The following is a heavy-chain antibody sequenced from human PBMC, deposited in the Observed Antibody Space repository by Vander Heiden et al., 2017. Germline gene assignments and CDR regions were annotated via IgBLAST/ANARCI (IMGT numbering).Heavy chain of an antibody. D-gene: IGHD3-10*01. Sequence: QVHLQESSPGLVKPSDTLPLPSALSGYSFSSSNWWGWIRQPPGNGLEWIGYIYYSGSTYYNPSLKSRVTMSVDTSKNQFSLKLGSVAAVDTAVYYCGRNVYGSGRFDPWGQGTLVTVSS. CDR2: IYYSGST. CDR1: GYSFSSSNW. CDR3: GRNVYGSGRFDP. V-gene: IGHV4-28*01. J-gene: IGHJ5*02.